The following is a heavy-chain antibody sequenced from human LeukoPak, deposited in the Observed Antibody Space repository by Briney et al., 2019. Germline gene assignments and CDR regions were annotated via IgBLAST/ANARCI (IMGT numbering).Heavy chain of an antibody. CDR3: ARLLAGSGYARDAFDI. CDR2: ISYDGSNK. CDR1: GFTFSIYA. J-gene: IGHJ3*02. D-gene: IGHD3-22*01. V-gene: IGHV3-30*04. Sequence: PGRSLRLSCAASGFTFSIYAMHWVRQAPGKGLEWVAVISYDGSNKYNADPVKGRFTISRDNSKNTLYLQMNSLRAEDTAVYYCARLLAGSGYARDAFDIWGQGTMVTVSS.